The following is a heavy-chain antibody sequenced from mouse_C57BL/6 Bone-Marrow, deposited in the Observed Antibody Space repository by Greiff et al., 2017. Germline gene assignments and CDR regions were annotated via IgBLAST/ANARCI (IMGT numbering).Heavy chain of an antibody. Sequence: QVQLKQSGAELAKPGASVKLSCKASGYTFTSYWMHWVKQRPGQGLEWIGYINPSSGYTKYNQKFKDKATLTADKSSSTAYMQLSSLTYEDSAVYYCARDYYGSSFYWYFDVWGTGTTVTVSS. J-gene: IGHJ1*03. D-gene: IGHD1-1*01. V-gene: IGHV1-7*01. CDR3: ARDYYGSSFYWYFDV. CDR1: GYTFTSYW. CDR2: INPSSGYT.